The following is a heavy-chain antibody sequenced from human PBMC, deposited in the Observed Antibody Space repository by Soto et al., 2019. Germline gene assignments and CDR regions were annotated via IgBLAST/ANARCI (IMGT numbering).Heavy chain of an antibody. D-gene: IGHD3-22*01. Sequence: PSETLSLTCTVSGGSVSSGSYYWSWIRQPPGKGLEWIGYIYYSGSTNYNPSLKSRVTISVDTSKNQFSLKLSSVTAADTAVYYCAVVVKTGLGGFDSWGKGPL. J-gene: IGHJ4*02. V-gene: IGHV4-61*01. CDR1: GGSVSSGSYY. CDR2: IYYSGST. CDR3: AVVVKTGLGGFDS.